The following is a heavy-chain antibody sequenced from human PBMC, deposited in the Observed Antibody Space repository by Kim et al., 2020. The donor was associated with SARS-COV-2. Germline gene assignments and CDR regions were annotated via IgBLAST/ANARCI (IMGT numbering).Heavy chain of an antibody. V-gene: IGHV3-15*01. CDR1: GFTFSNAW. D-gene: IGHD2-2*01. CDR3: TTTPAATRTTYYYGMDV. J-gene: IGHJ6*02. Sequence: GGSLRLSCAASGFTFSNAWMSWVRQAPGKGLEWVGRIKSKTDGGTTDYAAPVKGRFTISRDDSKNTLYLQMNSLKTEDTAVYYCTTTPAATRTTYYYGMDVWGQGTTVTVSS. CDR2: IKSKTDGGTT.